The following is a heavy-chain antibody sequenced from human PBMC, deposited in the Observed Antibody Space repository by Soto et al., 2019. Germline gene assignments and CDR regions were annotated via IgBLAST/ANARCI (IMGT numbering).Heavy chain of an antibody. CDR2: ISYDGSNK. J-gene: IGHJ4*02. D-gene: IGHD5-18*01. CDR3: AKDIVRYTYGACDY. V-gene: IGHV3-30*18. Sequence: GGSLRLSCAASGFTFNTYGMYWVRQAPGKGLEWVAAISYDGSNKYHADSVKGRFTISRDNSKNTLYLQMNSLRVEDTAVYYCAKDIVRYTYGACDYWGQGALVTVS. CDR1: GFTFNTYG.